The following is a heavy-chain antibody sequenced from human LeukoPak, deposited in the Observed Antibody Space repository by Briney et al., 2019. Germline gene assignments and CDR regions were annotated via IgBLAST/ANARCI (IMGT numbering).Heavy chain of an antibody. CDR3: ARCVASRRSPLFWSGYSHYYYYYMDV. V-gene: IGHV1-69*05. Sequence: GASVKVSCKASGGTFSSYAISWVRQAPGQGLEWMGGIIPIFGTANYAQKFQGRVTITTDESTSTAYMELSSLRSEDTAVYYCARCVASRRSPLFWSGYSHYYYYYMDVWGKGTTVTVPS. D-gene: IGHD3-3*01. CDR1: GGTFSSYA. CDR2: IIPIFGTA. J-gene: IGHJ6*03.